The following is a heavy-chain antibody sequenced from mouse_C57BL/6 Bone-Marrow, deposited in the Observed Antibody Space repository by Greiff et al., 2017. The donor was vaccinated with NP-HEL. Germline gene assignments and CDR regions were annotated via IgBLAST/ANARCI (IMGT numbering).Heavy chain of an antibody. D-gene: IGHD2-1*01. CDR2: ICSGGST. CDR3: ARNGNRDWFAY. CDR1: GFSLTSYG. V-gene: IGHV2-2*01. J-gene: IGHJ3*01. Sequence: QVQLQQSGPGLVQPSQSLSITCTVSGFSLTSYGVHWVRQSPGKGLEWLGVICSGGSTDYNVDFISRLSISKDNSKSQVFFKMNILQSDDTAIYYCARNGNRDWFAYWGQGTRVTVSA.